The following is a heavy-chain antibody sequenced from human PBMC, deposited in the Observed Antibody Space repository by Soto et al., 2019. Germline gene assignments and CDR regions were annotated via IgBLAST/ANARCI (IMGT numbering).Heavy chain of an antibody. CDR3: AKDLLYYYDSSGSLDY. D-gene: IGHD3-22*01. V-gene: IGHV3-30*18. CDR2: ISYDGSNK. CDR1: GFTFSSYG. Sequence: QVQLVESGGGVVQPGRSLRLSCAASGFTFSSYGMHWVRQAPGKGLEWVAVISYDGSNKYYADSVKGRFTISRDNSKNTLYLQMNRLRAEDTAVYYCAKDLLYYYDSSGSLDYWGQGTLVTVSS. J-gene: IGHJ4*02.